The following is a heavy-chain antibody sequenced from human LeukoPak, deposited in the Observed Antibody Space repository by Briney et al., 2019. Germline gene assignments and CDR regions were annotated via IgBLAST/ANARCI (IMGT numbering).Heavy chain of an antibody. D-gene: IGHD6-6*01. J-gene: IGHJ4*02. CDR1: GFTISSSY. V-gene: IGHV3-53*01. CDR3: ARARSSIAAYDY. CDR2: IYSGGTT. Sequence: GGSLRLSCAASGFTISSSYMSWVRQAPGKGLEWVSVIYSGGTTCYADSVKGRFTISRDNSKNTLYLQMNSLRAEDTAVYYCARARSSIAAYDYWGQGTLVTVSS.